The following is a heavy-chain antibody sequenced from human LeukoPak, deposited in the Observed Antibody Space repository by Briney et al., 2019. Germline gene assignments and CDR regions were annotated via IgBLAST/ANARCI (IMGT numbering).Heavy chain of an antibody. CDR2: ISGRGGST. CDR3: AKDQGVVFPNVRQDY. V-gene: IGHV3-23*01. D-gene: IGHD2-2*01. J-gene: IGHJ4*02. Sequence: GGSLRLSRAASVFTFINYAMSGVRQAPGRGGDGVSAISGRGGSTYYARSVRGGFPISRDSPKNKLYLKTNSPRDEETAVYYCAKDQGVVFPNVRQDYWGQGTLVTVSS. CDR1: VFTFINYA.